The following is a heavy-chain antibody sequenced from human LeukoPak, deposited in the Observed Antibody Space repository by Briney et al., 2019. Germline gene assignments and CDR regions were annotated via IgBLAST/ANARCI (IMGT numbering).Heavy chain of an antibody. CDR1: GYTFTSYD. CDR2: MNPNSGNT. V-gene: IGHV1-8*01. Sequence: ASVKVSCKASGYTFTSYDINWVRQATGQGLKWMGWMNPNSGNTGYAQKFQGRVTMTRNTSISTAYMELSSLRSEDTAVYYCARARVVPAAILGYYFDYWGQGTLVTVSS. CDR3: ARARVVPAAILGYYFDY. D-gene: IGHD2-2*01. J-gene: IGHJ4*02.